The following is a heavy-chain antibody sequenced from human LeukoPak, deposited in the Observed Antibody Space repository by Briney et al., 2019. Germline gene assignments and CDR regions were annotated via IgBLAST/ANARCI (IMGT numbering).Heavy chain of an antibody. J-gene: IGHJ4*02. CDR2: IRSGGTTI. CDR3: ARDKGSDGIVF. Sequence: PGGSLRLSCAASGFTFSSYEMNWVRQAPGKGLQWISYIRSGGTTIYYADSVKGRFTISRDDAENSLYLQMNSLRAEDTAVYYCARDKGSDGIVFWGQGTLVTVSS. V-gene: IGHV3-48*03. CDR1: GFTFSSYE. D-gene: IGHD1-26*01.